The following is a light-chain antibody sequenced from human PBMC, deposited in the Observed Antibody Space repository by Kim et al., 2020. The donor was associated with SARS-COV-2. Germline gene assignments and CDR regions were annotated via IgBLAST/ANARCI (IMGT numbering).Light chain of an antibody. CDR2: DAS. V-gene: IGKV3-11*01. CDR3: QLRSNWPPIT. Sequence: EIVLTQSPATLSLSPGERATLSCRASQSVNSYLAWYQQKPGQAPRLLIYDASNRATGIPARFSGSWSGTDFTLTISSLEPEDFAVYYCQLRSNWPPITFGQGTRLEIK. CDR1: QSVNSY. J-gene: IGKJ5*01.